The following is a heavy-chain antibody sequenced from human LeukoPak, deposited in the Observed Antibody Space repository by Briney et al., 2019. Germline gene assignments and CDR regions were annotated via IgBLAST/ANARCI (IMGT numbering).Heavy chain of an antibody. CDR1: GFTFSSYE. J-gene: IGHJ4*02. CDR3: ARDRGQLVIPFFFDY. CDR2: ISSSGSTI. Sequence: PGGSLRLSCAASGFTFSSYEMNWARQAPGKGLEWVSYISSSGSTIYYADSVKGRFTISRDNAKNSLFLQMSSLRDEDTAVYYCARDRGQLVIPFFFDYWGQGILVTVSS. D-gene: IGHD3-9*01. V-gene: IGHV3-48*03.